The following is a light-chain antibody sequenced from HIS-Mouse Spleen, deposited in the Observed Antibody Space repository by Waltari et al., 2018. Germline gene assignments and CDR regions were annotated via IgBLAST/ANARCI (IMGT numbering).Light chain of an antibody. CDR3: QQFNSYPPT. J-gene: IGKJ1*01. Sequence: DIQLTPFPSFLAASVGDRVTITFRDSPGNSSYLAWYQQKPGKAPKLLIYSASTLQCGVPYRFSGSGSGTEFTLTISSLQAEDVATYYCQQFNSYPPTFGQGTKVEIK. CDR1: PGNSSY. CDR2: SAS. V-gene: IGKV1-9*01.